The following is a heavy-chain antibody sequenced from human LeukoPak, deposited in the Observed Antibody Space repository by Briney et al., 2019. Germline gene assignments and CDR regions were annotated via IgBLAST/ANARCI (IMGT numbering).Heavy chain of an antibody. CDR3: ASASRYCSSTSCGFDY. Sequence: SETLSLTRAVSGGSISSYYWSCIRRPAGKGLEWIGRIYTSGSTNYNTSLKRRVTLSVDTSQNQFTLKLGSVAAADTAVHYCASASRYCSSTSCGFDYWGQGTLVTVSS. V-gene: IGHV4-4*07. CDR2: IYTSGST. D-gene: IGHD2-2*01. J-gene: IGHJ4*02. CDR1: GGSISSYY.